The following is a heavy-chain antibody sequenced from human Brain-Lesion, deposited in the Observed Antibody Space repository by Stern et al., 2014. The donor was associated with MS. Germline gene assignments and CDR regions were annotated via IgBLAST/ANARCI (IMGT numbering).Heavy chain of an antibody. CDR2: SDHSGST. Sequence: VHLVESGPGLVKPSGTLSLTCVVSGGSISSSNWWSWVRQSPGKGLEWIGESDHSGSTIYNPSLKSRVTVSVGKSKNRLSPNLRSVPAADTAVYFCARFPASRPHVFDSWGQGTLVTVSS. CDR1: GGSISSSNW. J-gene: IGHJ4*02. CDR3: ARFPASRPHVFDS. V-gene: IGHV4-4*02. D-gene: IGHD6-13*01.